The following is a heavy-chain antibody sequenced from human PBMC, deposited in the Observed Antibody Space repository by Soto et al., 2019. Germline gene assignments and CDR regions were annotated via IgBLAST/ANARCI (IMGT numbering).Heavy chain of an antibody. V-gene: IGHV1-69*13. D-gene: IGHD3-9*01. Sequence: GASVKVSCKASGGTFSSYAISWVRQAPGQGLEWMGGIIPIFGTANYAQKFQGRVTITADESTSTAYMELSSLRSEDTAVYYCARDLRRYFDFTYYYYYGMDVCG. CDR1: GGTFSSYA. CDR3: ARDLRRYFDFTYYYYYGMDV. J-gene: IGHJ6*02. CDR2: IIPIFGTA.